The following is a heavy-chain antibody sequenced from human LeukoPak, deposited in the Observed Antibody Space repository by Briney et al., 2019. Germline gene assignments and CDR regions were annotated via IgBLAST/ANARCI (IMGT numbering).Heavy chain of an antibody. CDR3: ARQVGGYTYHYFDY. J-gene: IGHJ4*02. CDR1: GGSISSYY. D-gene: IGHD5-18*01. Sequence: SETLSLTCTLSGGSISSYYWSRIRPPPGKGLEWIGYIYYSGSTKYNPSLKRRVTISVDTSKNQFSLRLSSVTAADTAVYYCARQVGGYTYHYFDYWGQGTLVTVSS. V-gene: IGHV4-59*08. CDR2: IYYSGST.